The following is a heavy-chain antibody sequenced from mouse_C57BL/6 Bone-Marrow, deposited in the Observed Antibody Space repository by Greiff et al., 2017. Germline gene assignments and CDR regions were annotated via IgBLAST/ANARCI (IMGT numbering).Heavy chain of an antibody. J-gene: IGHJ2*01. D-gene: IGHD1-1*01. CDR3: ARSMVTTVERLDY. Sequence: QVQLQQPGAELVKPGASVKLSCKASGYTFTSYWMHWVKQRPGRGLEWIGRIDPKSGGTKYNEKFKSKATLTVDKPSSTAYMQLSSLTSEDSAVYYCARSMVTTVERLDYWGQGTTLTVSS. CDR1: GYTFTSYW. V-gene: IGHV1-72*01. CDR2: IDPKSGGT.